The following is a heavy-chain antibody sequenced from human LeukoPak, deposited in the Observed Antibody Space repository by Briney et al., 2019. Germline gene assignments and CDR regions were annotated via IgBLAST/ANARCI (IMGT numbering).Heavy chain of an antibody. D-gene: IGHD3-10*01. CDR2: IYPGDSDT. CDR1: GYSFTSYW. V-gene: IGHV5-51*01. Sequence: PGESLKISRKGSGYSFTSYWIGWVRQMPGKGLEWMGIIYPGDSDTRYSPSFQGQVTISADKSISTAYLQWSSLKASDTAMYYCARRIWFGEPRHWYFDLWGRGTLVTVSS. CDR3: ARRIWFGEPRHWYFDL. J-gene: IGHJ2*01.